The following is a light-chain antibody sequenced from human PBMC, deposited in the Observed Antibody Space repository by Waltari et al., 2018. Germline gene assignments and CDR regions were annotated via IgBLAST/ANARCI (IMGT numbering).Light chain of an antibody. CDR2: DVS. CDR1: SSAVGGYNY. Sequence: QSALTQPASVSGSPGQSITISCTGTSSAVGGYNYVSWYQQHPGKAPTLLIYDVSHRPSGVSNRFSGSKSGNTASLTISGLQAEDEADYYCSSYRSSSTLYVFGTGTKVTVL. CDR3: SSYRSSSTLYV. V-gene: IGLV2-14*03. J-gene: IGLJ1*01.